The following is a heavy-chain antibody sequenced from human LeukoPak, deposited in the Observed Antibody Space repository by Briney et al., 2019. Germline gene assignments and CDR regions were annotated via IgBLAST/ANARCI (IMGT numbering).Heavy chain of an antibody. Sequence: PSETLSLTCTVSGGSISTYWWTWIRQPPGKGLEWLGYIHYSGNNNYNPSLKSRLTMSVDTSKNHFSLNLNSVTAADTAVYYCARGYFDWLSSDYWGQGVLVAVSS. J-gene: IGHJ4*02. CDR2: IHYSGNN. CDR1: GGSISTYW. V-gene: IGHV4-59*01. CDR3: ARGYFDWLSSDY. D-gene: IGHD3-9*01.